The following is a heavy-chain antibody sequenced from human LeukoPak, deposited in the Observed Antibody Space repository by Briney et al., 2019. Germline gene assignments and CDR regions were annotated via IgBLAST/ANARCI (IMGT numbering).Heavy chain of an antibody. V-gene: IGHV3-74*01. CDR1: GFTFSSYA. CDR2: INSDGSST. CDR3: ARDRADYGGNDY. J-gene: IGHJ4*02. D-gene: IGHD4-23*01. Sequence: SGGSLRLSCAASGFTFSSYALSWFRQAPGKGPEWVSRINSDGSSTSYADSVKGRFTISRDNAKNSLYLQMNSLRAEDTAVYYCARDRADYGGNDYWGQGTLVTVSS.